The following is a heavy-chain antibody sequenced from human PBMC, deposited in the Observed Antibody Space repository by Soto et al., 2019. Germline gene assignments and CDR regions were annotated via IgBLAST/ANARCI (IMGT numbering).Heavy chain of an antibody. J-gene: IGHJ4*02. Sequence: EVQLVESGGGLVKPGESLRLSCAASGFTFTNAWMNWVRQAPGKGPEWVGRVKTKADGGTTDYAAPAKGRFTISRDDSINTVYLQINSLKIDDTAVYYCTSRIKTTNDYWGQGTLVTVSS. CDR2: VKTKADGGTT. V-gene: IGHV3-15*07. CDR1: GFTFTNAW. D-gene: IGHD1-1*01. CDR3: TSRIKTTNDY.